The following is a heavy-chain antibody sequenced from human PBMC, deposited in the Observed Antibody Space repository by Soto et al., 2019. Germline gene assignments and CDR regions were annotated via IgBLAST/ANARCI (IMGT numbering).Heavy chain of an antibody. V-gene: IGHV1-58*01. Sequence: GASVKVSCKASGFTFLRSAVHWVRQARGQRLEWIGWIVVGSGNTHYAQKFQERVTITRDMSTRTAYMELSSLRSDDAAVYFCAAEKPDPGAFDYW. CDR1: GFTFLRSA. J-gene: IGHJ4*01. CDR2: IVVGSGNT. D-gene: IGHD1-26*01. CDR3: AAEKPDPGAFDY.